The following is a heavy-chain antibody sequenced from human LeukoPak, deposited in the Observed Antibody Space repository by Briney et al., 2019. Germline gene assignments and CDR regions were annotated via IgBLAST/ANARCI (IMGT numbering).Heavy chain of an antibody. CDR2: IYTSGST. D-gene: IGHD5-24*01. Sequence: SQTLSLTCTVSGGSISSGSYYWSWIRQPAGKGLEWIGRIYTSGSTNYNPSLKSRVTISVDTSKNQFSLKLSSVTAADTAVYYCARALRDGYNYYFDYWGQGTLDTVSS. CDR3: ARALRDGYNYYFDY. CDR1: GGSISSGSYY. J-gene: IGHJ4*02. V-gene: IGHV4-61*02.